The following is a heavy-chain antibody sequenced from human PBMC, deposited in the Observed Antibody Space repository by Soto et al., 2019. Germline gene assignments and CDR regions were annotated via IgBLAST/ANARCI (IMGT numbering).Heavy chain of an antibody. CDR3: VAKSFDH. J-gene: IGHJ4*02. V-gene: IGHV3-48*03. D-gene: IGHD5-12*01. CDR1: GFTSSTCP. CDR2: INSGSTTL. Sequence: EVQVGESGGALARPGGSLRLSCAVSGFTSSTCPWTWVGQAPGKGLEWIAYINSGSTTLYYADSVKGRFTISRDDARNSLYLQMNSLRDEDTAVYYCVAKSFDHWGQGTLVTVSS.